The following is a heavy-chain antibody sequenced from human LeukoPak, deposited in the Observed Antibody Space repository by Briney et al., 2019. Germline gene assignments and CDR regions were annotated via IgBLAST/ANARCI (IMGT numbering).Heavy chain of an antibody. J-gene: IGHJ6*02. V-gene: IGHV1-69*04. CDR2: IIPILGIA. Sequence: ASVKVSCKASGGTFSSYAISWVRQAPGRGLEWMGRIIPILGIANYAQKFQGRVTITADKSTSTAYMELSSLRSEDTAVYYCARGYCSSTSCYAKRPYYYYGMDVWGQGTTVTVSS. D-gene: IGHD2-2*01. CDR1: GGTFSSYA. CDR3: ARGYCSSTSCYAKRPYYYYGMDV.